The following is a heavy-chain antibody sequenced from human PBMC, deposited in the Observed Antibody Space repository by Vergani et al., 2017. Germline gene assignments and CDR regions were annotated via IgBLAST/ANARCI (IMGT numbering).Heavy chain of an antibody. CDR1: GFTFSSYA. D-gene: IGHD6-6*01. Sequence: EVQLLESGGGLVQPGGSLRLSCAASGFTFSSYAMSWVRQAPGKGLEWVSAISGSGGSTYYADSVKGRFTISRDNSKNTLYLQMNSLRAKDTAVYYCANWGDSSSSGYFDYWGQGTLVTVSS. J-gene: IGHJ4*02. CDR2: ISGSGGST. V-gene: IGHV3-23*01. CDR3: ANWGDSSSSGYFDY.